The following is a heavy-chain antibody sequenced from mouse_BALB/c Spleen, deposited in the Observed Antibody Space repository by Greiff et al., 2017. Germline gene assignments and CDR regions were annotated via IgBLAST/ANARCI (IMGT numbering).Heavy chain of an antibody. CDR2: ISYSGST. V-gene: IGHV3-2*02. D-gene: IGHD2-4*01. CDR3: AREWNDSDWYFDV. CDR1: GYSITSDYA. J-gene: IGHJ1*01. Sequence: VQLKESGPGLVKPSQSLSLTCTVTGYSITSDYAWNWIRQFPGNKLEWMGYISYSGSTSYNPSLKSRISITRDTSKNQFFLQLNSVTTEDTATYYCAREWNDSDWYFDVWGAGTTVTVSS.